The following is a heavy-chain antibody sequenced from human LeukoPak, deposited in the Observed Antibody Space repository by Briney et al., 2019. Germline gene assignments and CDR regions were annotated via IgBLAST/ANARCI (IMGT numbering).Heavy chain of an antibody. J-gene: IGHJ4*02. CDR3: AGSIAVAGTIDY. V-gene: IGHV3-7*02. CDR2: IKHDGSEK. CDR1: GFTFSDYW. D-gene: IGHD6-19*01. Sequence: GGSLRLSCAASGFTFSDYWMSWVRQAPGKGLEWVANIKHDGSEKYFVDSVRGRFTISRDNAKNSLYLQMNSLRAEDTAVYYCAGSIAVAGTIDYWGQGTLVTVSS.